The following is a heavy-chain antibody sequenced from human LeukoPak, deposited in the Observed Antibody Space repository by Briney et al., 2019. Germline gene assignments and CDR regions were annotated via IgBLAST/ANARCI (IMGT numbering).Heavy chain of an antibody. D-gene: IGHD3-9*01. CDR1: CDSIYHHY. CDR3: ARGCVLMSGLGYKLSDP. J-gene: IGHJ5*02. CDR2: IYYSGST. V-gene: IGHV4-59*11. Sequence: SETLSLPCTVSCDSIYHHYWMWIRQPPGKGLEWIGYIYYSGSTNYNPSLKSRVTIPVDTSKNQFSLKLTSVTAADTAGSYRARGCVLMSGLGYKLSDPWGQGTLVTVSS.